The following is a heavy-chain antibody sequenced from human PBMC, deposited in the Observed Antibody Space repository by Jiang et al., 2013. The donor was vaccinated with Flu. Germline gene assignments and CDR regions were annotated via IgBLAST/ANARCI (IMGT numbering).Heavy chain of an antibody. CDR2: IKSKIDGGTR. V-gene: IGHV3-15*07. J-gene: IGHJ3*02. Sequence: SGITFSKAWMNWVRQAPGKGLEWVGRIKSKIDGGTRDYAAPVKGRFTISRDDSKNTLYLQMNSLKTEDTAVYYCTPGDYAPFDIWGPRDNGHRLF. D-gene: IGHD4-17*01. CDR3: TPGDYAPFDI. CDR1: GITFSKAW.